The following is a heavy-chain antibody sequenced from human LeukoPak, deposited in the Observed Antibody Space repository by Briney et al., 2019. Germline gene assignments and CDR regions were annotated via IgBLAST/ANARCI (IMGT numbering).Heavy chain of an antibody. CDR2: ISDHAKSR. Sequence: GGSLRLSCAASGFIFRNYEMNWVRQTPGKGLEWDSYISDHAKSRNYVDSVKGRFTISRDNAKNSLFLQMNSLRVEDTAVYFCARARIAAPLLDYWGLGTLVTVSS. CDR1: GFIFRNYE. J-gene: IGHJ4*02. CDR3: ARARIAAPLLDY. V-gene: IGHV3-48*03. D-gene: IGHD6-13*01.